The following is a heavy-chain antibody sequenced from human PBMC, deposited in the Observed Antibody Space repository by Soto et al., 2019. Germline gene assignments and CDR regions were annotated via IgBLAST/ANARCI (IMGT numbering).Heavy chain of an antibody. CDR2: TVPVFDTS. Sequence: QVQLVQSGAVVKKPGSSVEVSCKASEGTFNGYGISWVRQAPGQGLEWMGGTVPVFDTSKYAPRFQGRVTITAVKSTSTAYMELSSVRSEDTAIYFCARGVSNSGAYYTGPSAYDLWGQGTLVIVSS. J-gene: IGHJ3*01. V-gene: IGHV1-69*06. D-gene: IGHD3-10*01. CDR3: ARGVSNSGAYYTGPSAYDL. CDR1: EGTFNGYG.